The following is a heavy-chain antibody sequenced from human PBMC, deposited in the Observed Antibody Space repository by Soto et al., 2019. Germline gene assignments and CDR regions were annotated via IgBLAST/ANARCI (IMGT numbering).Heavy chain of an antibody. CDR2: ISGGGHNT. J-gene: IGHJ3*01. V-gene: IGHV3-23*01. D-gene: IGHD4-4*01. CDR1: GFTFRSYA. CDR3: ARDYSNGGLDV. Sequence: GGSLRLSCAASGFTFRSYAMSWVRQAPGEGLEWVSSISGGGHNTYYAEPVKGRFTISRDNAKSSLYLQMNSLRAEDTAVYYCARDYSNGGLDVWGQGTVVTVSS.